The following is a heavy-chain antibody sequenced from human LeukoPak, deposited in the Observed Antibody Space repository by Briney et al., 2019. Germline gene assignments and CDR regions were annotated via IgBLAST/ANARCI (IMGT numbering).Heavy chain of an antibody. Sequence: PGRSLRLSCAASGFTFSNYAMHWVRQAPGKGLEWVAVLSYDGSNKYYADSVKGRFTISRDNSRNTLYLQMNSLSAEDTAVYYCARETSYYFDYWGQGTLVTVSS. V-gene: IGHV3-30-3*01. CDR2: LSYDGSNK. J-gene: IGHJ4*02. CDR1: GFTFSNYA. CDR3: ARETSYYFDY.